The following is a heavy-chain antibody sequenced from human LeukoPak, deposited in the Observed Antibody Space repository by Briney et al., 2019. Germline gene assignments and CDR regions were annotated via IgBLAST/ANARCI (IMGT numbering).Heavy chain of an antibody. V-gene: IGHV1-69*13. CDR3: ARSIASSSGFNY. Sequence: SVKVSCKASGGTFSSYAISWVRQAPGQGLEWMGGIIPIFGTANYAQKFQGRVTITADESTSTAYMELSSLRSEDTAVYYCARSIASSSGFNYWGQGTLVTVSS. J-gene: IGHJ4*02. D-gene: IGHD6-6*01. CDR2: IIPIFGTA. CDR1: GGTFSSYA.